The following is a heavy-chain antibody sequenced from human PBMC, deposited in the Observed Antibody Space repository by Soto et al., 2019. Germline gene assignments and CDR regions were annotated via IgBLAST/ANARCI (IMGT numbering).Heavy chain of an antibody. CDR3: ARDLTTVTTWD. Sequence: EVQLVESGGGLVQPGGSLRLSCAASGFTFSSYWMSWVRQAPGKGLEWVANIKQDGSEKYYVDSVKGRFTISRDNAKNSLYLQMNSLRAEYTAVYYCARDLTTVTTWDWGQGTLVTVSS. V-gene: IGHV3-7*01. CDR1: GFTFSSYW. J-gene: IGHJ4*02. CDR2: IKQDGSEK. D-gene: IGHD4-17*01.